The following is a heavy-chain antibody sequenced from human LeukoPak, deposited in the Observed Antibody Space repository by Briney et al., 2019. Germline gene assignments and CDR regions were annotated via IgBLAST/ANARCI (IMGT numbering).Heavy chain of an antibody. V-gene: IGHV3-21*04. CDR2: ITSGSSYI. D-gene: IGHD2-2*01. J-gene: IGHJ4*02. CDR3: AHGTVYQLDY. CDR1: GFSFSTYN. Sequence: PGGSLRLSCAASGFSFSTYNMNWVRQAPGQRLEWVSSITSGSSYIYYADSVKGRFTISRDNAKSSLYLQMDSLRAEDTAVYYCAHGTVYQLDYWGQGTLVTVSS.